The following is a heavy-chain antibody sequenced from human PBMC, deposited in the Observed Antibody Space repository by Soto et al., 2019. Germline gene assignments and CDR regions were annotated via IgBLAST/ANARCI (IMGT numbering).Heavy chain of an antibody. J-gene: IGHJ5*02. CDR1: GFTFSNYA. Sequence: EVQLWESGGALVQPGGSLRLSCAATGFTFSNYAMNWVRQAPGEGLEWVAVISASGGGTQYADSVKGRFTISSDNSKNSLYLQLDSLRAEDTAVYYFARCTSYSTVWFNCFDPWGQGTLVTVSS. CDR2: ISASGGGT. D-gene: IGHD6-19*01. CDR3: ARCTSYSTVWFNCFDP. V-gene: IGHV3-23*01.